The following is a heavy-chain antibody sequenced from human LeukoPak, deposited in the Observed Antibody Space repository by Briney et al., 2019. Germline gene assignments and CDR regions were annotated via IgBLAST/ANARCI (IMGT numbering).Heavy chain of an antibody. Sequence: PGGSLRLSCAASGFTFSDYYMSWIRQAPGKGLEWVSYISSSGSTIYYADSVKGRFTISRDNTKNSLYLQMNSLRAEDTAVYYCARGYYGDPSQVYYFDYWGQGTLVTVSS. J-gene: IGHJ4*02. D-gene: IGHD4-17*01. CDR3: ARGYYGDPSQVYYFDY. CDR1: GFTFSDYY. V-gene: IGHV3-11*04. CDR2: ISSSGSTI.